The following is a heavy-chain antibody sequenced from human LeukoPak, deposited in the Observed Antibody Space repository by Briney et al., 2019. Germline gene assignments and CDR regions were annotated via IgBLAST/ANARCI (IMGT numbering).Heavy chain of an antibody. J-gene: IGHJ4*02. Sequence: GGSLRLSCAASGFTFSSYSMNWVRQAPGKGLEWVSSISSSSSYIYYADSVKGRFTISRDNAKNSLYLQMNSLRAEDTAVYYCASGGYYCSSTSCYAEYYFDYWGQGTLVTVSS. D-gene: IGHD2-2*01. CDR1: GFTFSSYS. CDR2: ISSSSSYI. CDR3: ASGGYYCSSTSCYAEYYFDY. V-gene: IGHV3-21*01.